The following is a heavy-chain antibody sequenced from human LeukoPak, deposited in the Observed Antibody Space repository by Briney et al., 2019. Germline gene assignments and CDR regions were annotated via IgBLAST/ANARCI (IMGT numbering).Heavy chain of an antibody. CDR1: GFTFTTYT. Sequence: GGSLILSCVASGFTFTTYTMNWVRQAPGKGLEWVSSISGTSRYIYYVDSVKGRFTISRDNAQNSLYLQMNSLTAEDTAVYYCARDGRYSDYDFDYWGLGTLVTVSS. CDR3: ARDGRYSDYDFDY. D-gene: IGHD6-25*01. CDR2: ISGTSRYI. V-gene: IGHV3-21*01. J-gene: IGHJ4*02.